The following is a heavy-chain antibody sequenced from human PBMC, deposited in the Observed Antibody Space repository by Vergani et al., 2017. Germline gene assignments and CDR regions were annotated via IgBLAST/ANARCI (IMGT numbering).Heavy chain of an antibody. CDR2: IKRKTHGGTI. J-gene: IGHJ4*02. D-gene: IGHD1-26*01. CDR1: GFTLSDDW. V-gene: IGHV3-15*01. Sequence: EVQLVESGGGLVQPGGSLRLSCAASGFTLSDDWMSWVRQAPGKGLEWVGRIKRKTHGGTIDYAATVKGRFTISRDDSKNTLYLQMHSLKAEATAVYNCAKDRRVGDHFDYWGQGTLVTVSS. CDR3: AKDRRVGDHFDY.